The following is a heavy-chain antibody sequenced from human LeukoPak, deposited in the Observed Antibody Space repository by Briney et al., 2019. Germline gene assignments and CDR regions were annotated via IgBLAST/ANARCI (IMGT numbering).Heavy chain of an antibody. J-gene: IGHJ4*02. V-gene: IGHV1-18*01. Sequence: ASVKVSCKASGYTFTSYGISWVRQAPGQGLEWMGWISAYNGNTNYAQKLQGRVTMTTDTSTSTAYMELRSLRSDDTAVYYCARDLRYFDWLLPPPYYFDYWGQGTLVTVPS. CDR1: GYTFTSYG. CDR3: ARDLRYFDWLLPPPYYFDY. D-gene: IGHD3-9*01. CDR2: ISAYNGNT.